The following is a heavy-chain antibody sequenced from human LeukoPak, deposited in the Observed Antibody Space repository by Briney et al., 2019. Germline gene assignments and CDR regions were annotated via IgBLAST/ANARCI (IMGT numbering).Heavy chain of an antibody. J-gene: IGHJ4*02. Sequence: GGSLSLSCTASGFTFSNSGMHWVRQAPGKGLEWVAVIWYDGNHIYPADSVKGRFTISRDNSKSTLYLEMNSLRPEDTAVYYCARGSGSNYAAFDYWGQGTLVTVSS. D-gene: IGHD3-3*01. CDR2: IWYDGNHI. CDR3: ARGSGSNYAAFDY. CDR1: GFTFSNSG. V-gene: IGHV3-33*01.